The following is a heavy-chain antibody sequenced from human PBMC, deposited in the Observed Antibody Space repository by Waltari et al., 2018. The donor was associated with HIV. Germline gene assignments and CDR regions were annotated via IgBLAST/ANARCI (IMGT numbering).Heavy chain of an antibody. Sequence: QVQLQESGPGLMKPSQTLSLTCTVSGDSISSGAYYWSWIRQHPGKGLEWIGYIYNSGSTYYNPSLKSRVTISVDTSKNQFSLRLSSVTAADTAMYYCARADYYYDSSGYQRVEAFDIWGQGTMVTVSS. CDR3: ARADYYYDSSGYQRVEAFDI. CDR2: IYNSGST. V-gene: IGHV4-31*03. J-gene: IGHJ3*02. CDR1: GDSISSGAYY. D-gene: IGHD3-22*01.